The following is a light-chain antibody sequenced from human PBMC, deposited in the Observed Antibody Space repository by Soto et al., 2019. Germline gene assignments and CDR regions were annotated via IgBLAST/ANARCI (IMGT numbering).Light chain of an antibody. CDR2: GAS. J-gene: IGKJ3*01. CDR1: QSVSSSY. CDR3: QQYGSSFT. Sequence: IVLTQSPGTLSLSPGERATLSCRASQSVSSSYLAWYQQKPGQAPRLLIYGASSRATGIPDRFSGSGSGTDFTLTIIRLEPEDFEVYYCQQYGSSFTFGPGTKVDIK. V-gene: IGKV3-20*01.